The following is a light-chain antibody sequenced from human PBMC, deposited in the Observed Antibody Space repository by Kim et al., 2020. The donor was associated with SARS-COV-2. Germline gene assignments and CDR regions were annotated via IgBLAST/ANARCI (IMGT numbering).Light chain of an antibody. J-gene: IGKJ1*01. CDR3: QQYNNWPPT. V-gene: IGKV3-15*01. Sequence: EIVMTQSPATLSVSPGERATLSCRASQSVRSNLAWCQQKPGQAPRLLIYGASTRATGIPARFSGSGSGTEFTLTISSLQSEDFAVYYCQQYNNWPPTFGQGTKVDIK. CDR1: QSVRSN. CDR2: GAS.